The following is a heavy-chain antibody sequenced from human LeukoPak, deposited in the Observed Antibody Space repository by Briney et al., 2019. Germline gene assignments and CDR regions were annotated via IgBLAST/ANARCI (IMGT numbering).Heavy chain of an antibody. V-gene: IGHV1-46*01. CDR3: ARAGSSGDYQAGSFEY. J-gene: IGHJ4*02. Sequence: PVASAKVSCKASGYTFSNYNVHWVRQAPGQGLEWMGIINPTGGSTNYAQKFQGRVTMTRDMSTTTVYMDLSSLKSEDTAMYYCARAGSSGDYQAGSFEYWGQGTLVTVSS. CDR1: GYTFSNYN. CDR2: INPTGGST. D-gene: IGHD1-26*01.